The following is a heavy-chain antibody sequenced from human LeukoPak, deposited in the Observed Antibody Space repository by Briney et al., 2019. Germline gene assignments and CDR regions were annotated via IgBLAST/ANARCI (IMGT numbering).Heavy chain of an antibody. CDR3: ARQRSLNYYYYYGMDV. Sequence: ASVRVSCKASGGTFSSYAISWVRQAPGQGLEWMGGIIPIIGTANYAQKFQGRVTITADESTSTAYMELSSLRSEDTAVYYCARQRSLNYYYYYGMDVWGQGTTVTVSS. V-gene: IGHV1-69*13. CDR2: IIPIIGTA. D-gene: IGHD1-26*01. J-gene: IGHJ6*02. CDR1: GGTFSSYA.